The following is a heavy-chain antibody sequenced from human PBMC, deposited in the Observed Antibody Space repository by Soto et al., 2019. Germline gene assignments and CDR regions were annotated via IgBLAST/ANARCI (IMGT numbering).Heavy chain of an antibody. D-gene: IGHD5-18*01. Sequence: ASVKVSCKASGYTFTGYYMHWVRQAPGQGLEWMGWINPNSGGTNYAQKFQGRVTMTRDTSISTAYMELSRLRSDDTAVYYCARDNPRDTGNFDYWGQGTLVTVSS. V-gene: IGHV1-2*02. CDR3: ARDNPRDTGNFDY. CDR2: INPNSGGT. CDR1: GYTFTGYY. J-gene: IGHJ4*02.